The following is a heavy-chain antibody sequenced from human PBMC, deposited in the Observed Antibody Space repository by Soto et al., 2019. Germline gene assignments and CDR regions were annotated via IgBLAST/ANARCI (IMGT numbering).Heavy chain of an antibody. D-gene: IGHD6-6*01. J-gene: IGHJ4*02. Sequence: GGSLRLSCAASGFTFSSYAMSWVRQAPGKGLEWVSAISGSGGSTYYADSVKGRFTISRDNSKNTLYLQMNSLRAEDTAVYYCAKDRIAARPGSYYFDYWGQGTLVTVSS. CDR3: AKDRIAARPGSYYFDY. CDR1: GFTFSSYA. CDR2: ISGSGGST. V-gene: IGHV3-23*01.